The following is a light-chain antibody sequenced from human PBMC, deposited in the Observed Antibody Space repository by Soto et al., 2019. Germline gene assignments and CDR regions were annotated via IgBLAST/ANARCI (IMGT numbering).Light chain of an antibody. Sequence: IVLTQSPGTLSLSPGERATLSCRASHSVSSSYLAWYQQKPGQAPRLLIYGASSRATGIPDRFSGSGSGTDFTLTTSRLQPEDFAVYYCQQYGSSPPITCGQGTRLEIK. CDR1: HSVSSSY. CDR2: GAS. CDR3: QQYGSSPPIT. J-gene: IGKJ5*01. V-gene: IGKV3-20*01.